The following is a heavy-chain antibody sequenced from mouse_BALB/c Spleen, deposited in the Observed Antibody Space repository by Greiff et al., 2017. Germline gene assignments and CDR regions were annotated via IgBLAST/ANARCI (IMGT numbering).Heavy chain of an antibody. D-gene: IGHD2-3*01. J-gene: IGHJ2*01. V-gene: IGHV1-5*01. CDR1: GYTFTSYW. CDR2: IYPGNSDT. CDR3: TRRNDGYYFDY. Sequence: EVQLQQSGTVLARPGASVKMSCKASGYTFTSYWMHWVKQRPGQGLEWIGAIYPGNSDTSYNQKFKGKAKLTAVTSTSTAYMELSSLTNEDSAVYYCTRRNDGYYFDYWGQGTTLTVSS.